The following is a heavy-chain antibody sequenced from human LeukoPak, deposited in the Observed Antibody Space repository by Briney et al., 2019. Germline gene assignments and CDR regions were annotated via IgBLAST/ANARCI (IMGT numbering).Heavy chain of an antibody. Sequence: QPGRSLRLSCAASGFTFSNYAMHWVRQAPGKGLEWVAVISYDGSKKDYADSVKGRFTISRDNSKNTLYLQMNSLRAEDTAVYYCAELGITMIGGVWGKGTTVTISS. D-gene: IGHD3-10*02. CDR1: GFTFSNYA. J-gene: IGHJ6*04. CDR3: AELGITMIGGV. CDR2: ISYDGSKK. V-gene: IGHV3-30*04.